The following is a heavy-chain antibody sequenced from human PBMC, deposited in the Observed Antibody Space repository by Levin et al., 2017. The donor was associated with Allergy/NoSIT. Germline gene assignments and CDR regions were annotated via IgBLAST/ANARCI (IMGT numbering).Heavy chain of an antibody. CDR2: ISSSSSYI. CDR3: ARVSGSSWIYYYYGMDV. D-gene: IGHD6-13*01. Sequence: AGGSLRLSCAASGFTFSSYSMNWVRQAPGKGLEWVSSISSSSSYIYYADSVKGRFTISRDNAKNSLYLQMNSLRAEDTAVYYCARVSGSSWIYYYYGMDVWGQGTTVTVSS. V-gene: IGHV3-21*01. J-gene: IGHJ6*02. CDR1: GFTFSSYS.